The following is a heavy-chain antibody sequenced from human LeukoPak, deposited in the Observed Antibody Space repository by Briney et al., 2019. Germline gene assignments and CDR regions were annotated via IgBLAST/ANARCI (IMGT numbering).Heavy chain of an antibody. CDR2: ISYDGNTK. CDR3: TKGSYYRAMISVRLFDY. V-gene: IGHV3-30*18. CDR1: GFTFSSYG. J-gene: IGHJ4*02. Sequence: PGGSLRLSCAASGFTFSSYGMHWVRQAPGKGLEWVADISYDGNTKYYADSVKGRFIISRDNSNDTLYLQMNSLRAEDTAVYYCTKGSYYRAMISVRLFDYWGQGTLVTVSS. D-gene: IGHD3/OR15-3a*01.